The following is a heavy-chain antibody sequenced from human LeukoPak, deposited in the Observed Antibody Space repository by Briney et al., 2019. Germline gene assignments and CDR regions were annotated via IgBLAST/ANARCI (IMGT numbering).Heavy chain of an antibody. J-gene: IGHJ3*02. CDR3: AKDSSSSWFPRDAFDI. CDR1: GFTFSSYA. Sequence: GGSLRLSCAASGFTFSSYAMSWVRQAPGKGLERVSAISGSGGSTYYADSVKGRFTISRDNSKNTLYLQMNSLRAEDTAVYYCAKDSSSSWFPRDAFDIWGQGTMVTVSS. D-gene: IGHD6-13*01. V-gene: IGHV3-23*01. CDR2: ISGSGGST.